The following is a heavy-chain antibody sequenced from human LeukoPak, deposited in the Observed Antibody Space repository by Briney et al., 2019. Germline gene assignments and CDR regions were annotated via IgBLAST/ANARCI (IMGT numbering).Heavy chain of an antibody. CDR2: IYYSGST. Sequence: PSETLSLTCTVSGGSISSYYWSWIRQPPGKGLEWIRYIYYSGSTNYNPSLKSRVTISVDTSKNQFSLKLSSVTAADTAVYYCARYRVTIFGVVISPYGMDVWGQGTTVTVSS. J-gene: IGHJ6*02. CDR3: ARYRVTIFGVVISPYGMDV. CDR1: GGSISSYY. V-gene: IGHV4-59*08. D-gene: IGHD3-3*01.